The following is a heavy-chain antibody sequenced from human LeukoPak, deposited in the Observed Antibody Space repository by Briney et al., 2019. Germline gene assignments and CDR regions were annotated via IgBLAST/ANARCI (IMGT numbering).Heavy chain of an antibody. CDR1: GFTFSSYW. Sequence: GGSLRLSCAASGFTFSSYWMHWVRQAPGKGLVWVSRINSDGSSTSYADSVKGRFTISRDNAKNTLYLQMNSLRAEDTAVYYCARVRIAAAGPWFDPWGQGTLVTASS. V-gene: IGHV3-74*01. J-gene: IGHJ5*02. CDR3: ARVRIAAAGPWFDP. D-gene: IGHD6-13*01. CDR2: INSDGSST.